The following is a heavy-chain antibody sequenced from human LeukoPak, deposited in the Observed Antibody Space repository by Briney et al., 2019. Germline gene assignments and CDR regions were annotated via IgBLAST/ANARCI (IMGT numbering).Heavy chain of an antibody. J-gene: IGHJ4*02. CDR1: GFTVSSNY. Sequence: GGSLRLSCAASGFTVSSNYMSWVRQAPGKGLEWVSVIYSGGSTYYADSVKGRFTISRDNSKNTLYLQMNSLRAEDTAVYYCARDQGYDILTGYSTSGNWGQGTLVTVSS. CDR3: ARDQGYDILTGYSTSGN. D-gene: IGHD3-9*01. CDR2: IYSGGST. V-gene: IGHV3-53*01.